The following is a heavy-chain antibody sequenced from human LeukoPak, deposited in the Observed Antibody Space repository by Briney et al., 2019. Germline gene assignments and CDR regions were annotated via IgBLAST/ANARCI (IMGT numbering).Heavy chain of an antibody. V-gene: IGHV4-39*02. CDR2: NCYSGST. CDR3: ARDYLGAGTVGATSGY. CDR1: GGSISSSSYY. D-gene: IGHD1-26*01. Sequence: SENLSLTCTVSGGSISSSSYYWRWIRQPPGKGLGWIGCNCYSGSTYYNQSRKSRITISVDTSKNQFSLKLSSVAPADTAVYYCARDYLGAGTVGATSGYWGQGTLVTVSS. J-gene: IGHJ4*02.